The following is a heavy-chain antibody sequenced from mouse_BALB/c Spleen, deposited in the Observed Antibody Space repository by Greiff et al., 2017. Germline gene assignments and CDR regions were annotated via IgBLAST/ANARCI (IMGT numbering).Heavy chain of an antibody. CDR2: ISDGGSYT. CDR1: GFTFSDYY. CDR3: ARDRGGQEFDY. V-gene: IGHV5-4*02. D-gene: IGHD3-3*01. J-gene: IGHJ2*01. Sequence: EVKLMESGGGLVKPGGSLKLSCAASGFTFSDYYMYWVRQTPEKRLEWVATISDGGSYTYYPDSVTGRFTISRDNAKNNLYLQMSSLKSEDTAMYYCARDRGGQEFDYWGQGTTLTVSS.